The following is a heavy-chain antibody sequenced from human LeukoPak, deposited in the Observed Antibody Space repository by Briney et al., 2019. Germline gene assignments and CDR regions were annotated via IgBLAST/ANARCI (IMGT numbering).Heavy chain of an antibody. CDR2: INHSGSS. V-gene: IGHV4-34*01. CDR3: ARGGISESRRYYSSSHFYFDY. J-gene: IGHJ4*02. D-gene: IGHD3-22*01. CDR1: GVSLTDDY. Sequence: SETLSLTCAVSGVSLTDDYWSWIRQPPGQGLEWIGDINHSGSSNYKPSLKSRVTLSLDRSKNQFYLNLSSVTAADSAVYYCARGGISESRRYYSSSHFYFDYWGQGALVTVSS.